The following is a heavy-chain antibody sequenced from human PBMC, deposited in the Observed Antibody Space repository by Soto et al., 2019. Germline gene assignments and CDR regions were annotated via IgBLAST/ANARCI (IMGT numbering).Heavy chain of an antibody. CDR3: ARDPGIRFLEWFGPVPSGYYGMDV. D-gene: IGHD3-3*01. CDR1: GGSISGGGYY. Sequence: SETLSLTCTVSGGSISGGGYYWSWIRQHPGKGLEWIGYIYYSGSTYYNPSLKSRVTISVDTSKNQFSLKLSSVTAADTAVYYCARDPGIRFLEWFGPVPSGYYGMDVWGQGTTVTVSS. CDR2: IYYSGST. V-gene: IGHV4-31*03. J-gene: IGHJ6*02.